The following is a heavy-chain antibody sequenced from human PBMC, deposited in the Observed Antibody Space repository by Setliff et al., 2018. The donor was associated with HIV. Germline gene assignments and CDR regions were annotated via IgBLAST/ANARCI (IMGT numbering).Heavy chain of an antibody. J-gene: IGHJ5*02. D-gene: IGHD3-3*01. CDR2: INHSGRT. CDR3: ARGGDYNFWAGYWT. Sequence: PSETLSLTCTVYGGSFTGYYWTWIRQPPGKGLGWLGEINHSGRTNYNQSLESRVTISVDTSKKHFSLRLTSVTAADTAVYFCARGGDYNFWAGYWTWGQGTLVTVSS. CDR1: GGSFTGYY. V-gene: IGHV4-34*01.